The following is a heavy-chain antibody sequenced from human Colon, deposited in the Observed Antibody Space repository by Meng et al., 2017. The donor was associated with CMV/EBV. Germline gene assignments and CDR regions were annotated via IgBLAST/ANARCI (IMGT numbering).Heavy chain of an antibody. J-gene: IGHJ1*01. CDR1: GFTFSTYW. D-gene: IGHD3-16*01. V-gene: IGHV3-74*01. CDR2: INSDGSST. Sequence: EVQLVESGGGLVQPGGSLRLSCAASGFTFSTYWMHWVRQAPGKGLEWVGRINSDGSSTAHAGSVRGRFTISRDNAKNSLYLQMSSLRDEDTAVYYCARGVIQVAGRGGCWGQGTLVTVSS. CDR3: ARGVIQVAGRGGC.